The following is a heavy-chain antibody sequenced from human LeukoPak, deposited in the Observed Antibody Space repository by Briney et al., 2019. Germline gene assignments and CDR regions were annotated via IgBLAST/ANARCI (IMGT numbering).Heavy chain of an antibody. J-gene: IGHJ6*03. CDR3: AKDGVILAPGVYWYMDV. CDR1: TFTFSDYG. Sequence: GGSLRLSCVGSTFTFSDYGMHWVRQAPGKGLEWVAFIRNDGAKTYYADSAKGRFTISRDNSRNTLYLQMNSLTAEDTAVFYCAKDGVILAPGVYWYMDVWGRGTTVTVSS. CDR2: IRNDGAKT. V-gene: IGHV3-30*02. D-gene: IGHD3-16*02.